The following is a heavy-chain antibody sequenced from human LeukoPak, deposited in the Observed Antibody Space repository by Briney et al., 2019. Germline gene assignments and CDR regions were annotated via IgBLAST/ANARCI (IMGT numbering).Heavy chain of an antibody. V-gene: IGHV4-39*07. D-gene: IGHD3-10*01. CDR2: IYYSGST. CDR1: GGSISSSSYY. J-gene: IGHJ5*02. CDR3: ARVTLRVRGVIDPPNKPSDP. Sequence: SETLSLTCTVSGGSISSSSYYWGWIRQPPGKGLEWIESIYYSGSTYYNPSLKSRVTISVDTSKNQSSLKLNSVTAAGTAVYCCARVTLRVRGVIDPPNKPSDPRGQGTPVTLS.